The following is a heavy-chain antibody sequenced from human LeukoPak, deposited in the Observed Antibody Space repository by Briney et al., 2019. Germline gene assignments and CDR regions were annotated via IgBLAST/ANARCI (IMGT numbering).Heavy chain of an antibody. V-gene: IGHV3-23*01. CDR3: AKGSYTSSWRNWFDP. J-gene: IGHJ5*02. CDR1: GFTFSNYA. Sequence: PGGSLRLSCAASGFTFSNYAMSWVRQAPGKGLEWVSSISGSGATTYYADSVKGRFTISRDNSKNTQYLQMNSLRAEDTALYYCAKGSYTSSWRNWFDPWGQGTLVTVSS. CDR2: ISGSGATT. D-gene: IGHD6-13*01.